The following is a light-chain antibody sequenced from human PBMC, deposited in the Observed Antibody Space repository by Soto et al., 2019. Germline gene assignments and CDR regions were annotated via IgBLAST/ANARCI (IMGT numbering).Light chain of an antibody. V-gene: IGLV2-11*01. J-gene: IGLJ1*01. CDR2: DVS. CDR3: CSYAGSYTYV. Sequence: QSALTQPRSVSGSPGQSVTISCTGTSSDVGGYNYVSWYQHHPGKAPKVMIYDVSKRPSGVPDRFSGSKSGNTASLTISGLQAEDEADYYCCSYAGSYTYVFGTGTKVTLL. CDR1: SSDVGGYNY.